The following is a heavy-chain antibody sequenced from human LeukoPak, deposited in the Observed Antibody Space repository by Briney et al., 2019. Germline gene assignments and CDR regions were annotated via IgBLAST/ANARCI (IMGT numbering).Heavy chain of an antibody. CDR1: GLTFSSFE. Sequence: GGSLRLSWVASGLTFSSFEMNWVRQAPGKGLEWVSYISRTGSTTYYADSVKGRFTISRDNAKNSLYLQMNSLRAEDTAVYYCARVADSGGNSDYWGQGTLVTVSS. CDR3: ARVADSGGNSDY. V-gene: IGHV3-48*03. CDR2: ISRTGSTT. D-gene: IGHD4-23*01. J-gene: IGHJ4*02.